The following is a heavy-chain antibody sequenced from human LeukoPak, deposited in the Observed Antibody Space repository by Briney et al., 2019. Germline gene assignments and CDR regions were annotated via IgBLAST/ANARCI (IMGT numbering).Heavy chain of an antibody. J-gene: IGHJ4*02. CDR2: IYRDDDK. CDR3: AHYSYYDSSGYYLDY. D-gene: IGHD3-22*01. V-gene: IGHV2-5*02. CDR1: GFSLSTSGVG. Sequence: SGPTLVKPTQTLTLTCTFSGFSLSTSGVGVGWIRQPPGKALEWLALIYRDDDKRYSPSLKSRLTITKDTSKNQVVLTMTNMDPVDTATYYCAHYSYYDSSGYYLDYWGQGTLVTVSS.